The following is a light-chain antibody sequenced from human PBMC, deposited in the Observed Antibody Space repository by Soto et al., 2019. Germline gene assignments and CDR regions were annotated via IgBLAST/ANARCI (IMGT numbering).Light chain of an antibody. CDR2: KAS. Sequence: DIQMTQSPSTLSASVGDRVTITCRASQSISTWLAWYQQKPGKAPKLLIYKASNLEDGVPSRFSGSGSGTEFTITISSLQPDDFATYYCQQYNTDPLTFGGGTTVEMK. J-gene: IGKJ4*01. V-gene: IGKV1-5*03. CDR1: QSISTW. CDR3: QQYNTDPLT.